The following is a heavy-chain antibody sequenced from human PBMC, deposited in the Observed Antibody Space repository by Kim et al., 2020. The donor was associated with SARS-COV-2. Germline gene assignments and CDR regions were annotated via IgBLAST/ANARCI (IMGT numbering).Heavy chain of an antibody. CDR2: IKQDGSEK. CDR1: GFTFSSYW. V-gene: IGHV3-7*01. D-gene: IGHD1-26*01. Sequence: GGSLRLSCAASGFTFSSYWMTWVRQAPGKGLEWVANIKQDGSEKYYVDSVKCRFTISRDNAKNSLYLQMNSLRVEDTAVYYCARDPALGATDDAFDIWGQGTMVTVSS. J-gene: IGHJ3*02. CDR3: ARDPALGATDDAFDI.